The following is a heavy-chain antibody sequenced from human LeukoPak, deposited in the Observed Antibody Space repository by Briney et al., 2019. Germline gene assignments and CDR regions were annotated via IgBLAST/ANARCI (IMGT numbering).Heavy chain of an antibody. D-gene: IGHD3-9*01. Sequence: ASVKVSCKASGYTFTSYAMNWVRQAPGQGLEWMGWINTNTGNPTYAQGFTGRFVFSLDTSVSTAYLQICSLKAEDTAVYYCARAGPTGLRYFDWLLSGGYYYSMDVWGKGTTVTVSS. CDR2: INTNTGNP. CDR3: ARAGPTGLRYFDWLLSGGYYYSMDV. CDR1: GYTFTSYA. V-gene: IGHV7-4-1*01. J-gene: IGHJ6*04.